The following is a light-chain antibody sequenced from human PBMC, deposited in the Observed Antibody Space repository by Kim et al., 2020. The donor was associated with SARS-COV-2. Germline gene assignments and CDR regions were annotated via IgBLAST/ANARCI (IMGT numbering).Light chain of an antibody. CDR2: AAS. CDR3: QQANSFPIT. Sequence: ASVGDRVTITSRASQAISSWLAWYQQKPGKAPKLLIYAASSLQSGVPSRFSGSGSGTDFTLTISSLQPEDFATYYCQQANSFPITFGRGTRLEIK. CDR1: QAISSW. V-gene: IGKV1-12*01. J-gene: IGKJ5*01.